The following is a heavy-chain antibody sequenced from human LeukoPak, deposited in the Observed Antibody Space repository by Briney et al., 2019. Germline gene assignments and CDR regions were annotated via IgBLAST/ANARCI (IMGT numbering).Heavy chain of an antibody. D-gene: IGHD3-10*01. CDR1: GFTFSTYT. V-gene: IGHV3-21*01. CDR3: ARAGFTFSDYFGSFFDY. CDR2: ITTSSSYI. Sequence: GGSLRLSCAASGFTFSTYTMNWVRQAPGKGLEWVSSITTSSSYIYYADSVKGRFTISRDNAKNSLYLQMNSLRAEDTAVYYCARAGFTFSDYFGSFFDYWGQGTLVTVSS. J-gene: IGHJ4*02.